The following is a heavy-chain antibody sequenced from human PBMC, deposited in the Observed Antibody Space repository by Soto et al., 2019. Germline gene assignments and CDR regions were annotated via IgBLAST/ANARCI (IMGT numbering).Heavy chain of an antibody. CDR1: GGSISSYY. J-gene: IGHJ4*02. CDR3: ARREEDCSGGSCYLVFDY. D-gene: IGHD2-15*01. CDR2: IYYSGST. V-gene: IGHV4-59*01. Sequence: SETLSLTCTVSGGSISSYYWSWIRQPPGKGLEWIGYIYYSGSTNYNPSLKSRVTISVDTSKNQFSLKLSSVTAADTAVYYCARREEDCSGGSCYLVFDYWGQG.